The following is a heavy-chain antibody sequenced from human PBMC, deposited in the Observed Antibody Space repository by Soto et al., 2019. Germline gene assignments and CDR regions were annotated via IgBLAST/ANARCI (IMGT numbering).Heavy chain of an antibody. Sequence: QVQLVQSGAEVKKPGASVTVSCTASGYTFTSYYIHWVRQAPGQGLECMGIINPSGGSTSYAQKFQGRVHMTRDTSTSTGYMEVSGLRSEDTDVYYCARDQAPSTLYYDYDYVDVWGKGTTVSVSS. CDR1: GYTFTSYY. V-gene: IGHV1-46*03. CDR2: INPSGGST. J-gene: IGHJ6*03. CDR3: ARDQAPSTLYYDYDYVDV.